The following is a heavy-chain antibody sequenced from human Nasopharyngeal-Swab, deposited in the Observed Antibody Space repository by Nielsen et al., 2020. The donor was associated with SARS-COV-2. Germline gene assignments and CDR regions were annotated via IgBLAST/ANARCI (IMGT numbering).Heavy chain of an antibody. CDR1: GFTFSSYA. D-gene: IGHD3-22*01. CDR2: ISYDGSNK. Sequence: GESLKISCAASGFTFSSYAMHWVRQAPVKGLEWVAVISYDGSNKYYADSVKGRFTISRDNSKNTLYLQMNSLRAEDTAVYYCARAGGGGYYGAFDIWGQGTMVTVSS. V-gene: IGHV3-30*04. J-gene: IGHJ3*02. CDR3: ARAGGGGYYGAFDI.